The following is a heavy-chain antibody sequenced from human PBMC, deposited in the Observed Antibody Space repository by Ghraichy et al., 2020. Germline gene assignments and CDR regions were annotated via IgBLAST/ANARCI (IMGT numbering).Heavy chain of an antibody. CDR2: LSGSGDTI. CDR3: AKYYYGSGTYAFDI. D-gene: IGHD3-10*01. Sequence: GGSLRLSCAASGFTFSNYAMSWVRQAPGKGLEWVSALSGSGDTIFYADSVKGRFTISRDNSKNTLYLQMNSLRAEDTALYYCAKYYYGSGTYAFDIWGQGTMVTVSS. J-gene: IGHJ3*02. V-gene: IGHV3-23*01. CDR1: GFTFSNYA.